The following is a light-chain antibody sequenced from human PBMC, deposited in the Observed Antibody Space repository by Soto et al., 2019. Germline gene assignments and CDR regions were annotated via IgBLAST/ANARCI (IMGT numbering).Light chain of an antibody. J-gene: IGLJ1*01. CDR2: KNN. Sequence: SALTQPPSASRTPGQRVTISCSGSSSTVGSKHVYWYQKFQGLAPKLLIAKNNQRPSQIHNRFSGYKSGISASVRICVRRSDAEAYYYCAAWDDNFSTDVFRSWTKVTVL. CDR3: AAWDDNFSTDV. V-gene: IGLV1-47*01. CDR1: SSTVGSKH.